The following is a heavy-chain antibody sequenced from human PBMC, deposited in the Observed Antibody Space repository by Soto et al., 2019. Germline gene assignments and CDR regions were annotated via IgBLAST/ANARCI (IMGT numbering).Heavy chain of an antibody. CDR2: IIPIFGTE. Sequence: QVQLVQSGAEVKKPGSSVKVSCKVPGGTFSSHSINWVRQAPGQGPEWMGGIIPIFGTENYAQKFQGRVMITAEESTSTADMELSSLASDDTALYYCSTSVYCSTTRCYYYYGLEVWGQGTTVNVSS. CDR3: STSVYCSTTRCYYYYGLEV. D-gene: IGHD2-2*01. J-gene: IGHJ6*02. CDR1: GGTFSSHS. V-gene: IGHV1-69*01.